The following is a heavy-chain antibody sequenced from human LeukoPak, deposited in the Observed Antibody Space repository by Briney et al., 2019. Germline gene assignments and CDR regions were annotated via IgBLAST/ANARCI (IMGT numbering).Heavy chain of an antibody. CDR3: TKDLGLRRMI. J-gene: IGHJ2*01. CDR1: GPSLSSNN. Sequence: GGSLRLSCAASGPSLSSNNMHWVRQAPGGGLEWLSYISAGSGTVFSADSVKGRFSISRDNARESLFLQMNSLRVDDTAVYYCTKDLGLRRMIWGRGTLVIVSS. V-gene: IGHV3-48*04. D-gene: IGHD1-14*01. CDR2: ISAGSGTV.